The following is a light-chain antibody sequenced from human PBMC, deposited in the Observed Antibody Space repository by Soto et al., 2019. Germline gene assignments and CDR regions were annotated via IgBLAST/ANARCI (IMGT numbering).Light chain of an antibody. J-gene: IGKJ1*01. V-gene: IGKV1-5*03. Sequence: DIQITQSPSSLSASVVERVTITFRASQGISSWLAWYQQKPEKAPKLLIYKASTLKSGVPSRFSGSRSGTEFTLTISSLQPDDFATYYCQHYNSYSEAFGQGTKVDI. CDR1: QGISSW. CDR2: KAS. CDR3: QHYNSYSEA.